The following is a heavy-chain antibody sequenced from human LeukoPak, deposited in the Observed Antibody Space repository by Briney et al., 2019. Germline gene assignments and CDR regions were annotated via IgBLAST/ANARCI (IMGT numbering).Heavy chain of an antibody. CDR1: GGSISSYY. D-gene: IGHD6-19*01. CDR3: ARDAHYSSGWYQGPYFDY. CDR2: IYYRGST. J-gene: IGHJ4*02. V-gene: IGHV4-59*01. Sequence: SETLSLTCTVSGGSISSYYWSWIRQPPGKGLEWIGYIYYRGSTNYNPSLKSRVTISVDTSKNQFSLKLSSVTAADTAVYYCARDAHYSSGWYQGPYFDYWGQGTLVTVSS.